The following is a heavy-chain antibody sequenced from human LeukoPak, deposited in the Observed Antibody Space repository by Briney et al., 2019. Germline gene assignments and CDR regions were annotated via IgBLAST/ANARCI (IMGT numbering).Heavy chain of an antibody. CDR3: ARVLPYSSGWGVGY. V-gene: IGHV4-61*08. D-gene: IGHD6-19*01. CDR2: IYYSGST. J-gene: IGHJ4*02. CDR1: GGSISSGGYY. Sequence: PSETLSLTCTVSGGSISSGGYYWSWIRQHPGKGLEWIGYIYYSGSTNYNPSLKSRVTISVDTSKNQFSLNLSSVTAADTAVYYCARVLPYSSGWGVGYWGQGTLVTVSS.